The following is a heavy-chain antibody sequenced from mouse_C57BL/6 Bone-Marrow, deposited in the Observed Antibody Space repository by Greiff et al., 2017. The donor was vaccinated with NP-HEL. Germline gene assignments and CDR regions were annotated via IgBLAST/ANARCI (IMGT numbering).Heavy chain of an antibody. CDR1: GFSLTSYG. D-gene: IGHD4-1*01. Sequence: VKLMESGPGLVQPSQSLSITCTVSGFSLTSYGVHWVRQSPGKGLEWLGVIWSGGSTDYNAAFISRLSISKDNPKSQVFFKMNSLQADDTAIYYCARKDGTFFDYWGQGTTLTVSS. J-gene: IGHJ2*01. CDR2: IWSGGST. V-gene: IGHV2-2*01. CDR3: ARKDGTFFDY.